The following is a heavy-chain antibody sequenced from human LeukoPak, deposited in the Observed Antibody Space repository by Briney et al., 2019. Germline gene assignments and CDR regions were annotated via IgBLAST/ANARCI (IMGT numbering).Heavy chain of an antibody. CDR1: GFTFSSYS. Sequence: PGGSLRLSCAASGFTFSSYSMNWVRQAPGKGLEWVSSISSSSSYIYYADSVKGRFTISRDNAKNSLYLQMNSLRAEDTAVYYCARAYLGSSWYLDYWGQGTLVTVSS. V-gene: IGHV3-21*01. CDR3: ARAYLGSSWYLDY. J-gene: IGHJ4*02. CDR2: ISSSSSYI. D-gene: IGHD6-13*01.